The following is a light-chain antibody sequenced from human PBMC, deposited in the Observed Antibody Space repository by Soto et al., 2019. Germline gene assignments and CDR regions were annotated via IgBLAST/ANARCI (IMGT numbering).Light chain of an antibody. Sequence: IVLTQSPGTLSLSPGEKATLSCRASQSVSSSYLAWYQQKPGQAPRLLIYGASSRATGIPDRFSGSGSGTDFTLTISRLEPEDFAVYYCQQYGGSSWTFGQGTKVDIK. CDR2: GAS. CDR3: QQYGGSSWT. V-gene: IGKV3-20*01. CDR1: QSVSSSY. J-gene: IGKJ1*01.